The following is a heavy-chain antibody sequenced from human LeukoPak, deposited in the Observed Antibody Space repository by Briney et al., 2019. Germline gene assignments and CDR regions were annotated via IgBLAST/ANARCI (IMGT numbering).Heavy chain of an antibody. V-gene: IGHV1-8*01. Sequence: ASVTVSCKASGYTFTSYDINWVRQATGQGLEWMGWMNPNSGNTGYAQKFQGRVTMTRNTSISTAYMELSSLRSEDTAVYYCARWAYDFWSGYYTYWFDPWGQGTLVTVSS. CDR1: GYTFTSYD. J-gene: IGHJ5*02. CDR2: MNPNSGNT. D-gene: IGHD3-3*01. CDR3: ARWAYDFWSGYYTYWFDP.